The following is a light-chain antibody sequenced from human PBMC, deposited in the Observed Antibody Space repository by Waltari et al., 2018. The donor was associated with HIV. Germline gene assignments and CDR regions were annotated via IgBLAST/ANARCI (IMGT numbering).Light chain of an antibody. Sequence: QSALTQPASVSGSPGQSITISCTGTSSDVGGYNYVSWYQQHPGKAPKLMIDEVSNRPSGVSNRFSGSKSGNTASLTISGLQAEDEADYYCSSYTSSSTPYVFGTGTKVTVL. CDR2: EVS. CDR1: SSDVGGYNY. V-gene: IGLV2-14*01. J-gene: IGLJ1*01. CDR3: SSYTSSSTPYV.